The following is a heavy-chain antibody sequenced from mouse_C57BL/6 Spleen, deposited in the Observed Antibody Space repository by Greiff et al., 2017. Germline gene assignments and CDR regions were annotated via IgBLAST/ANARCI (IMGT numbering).Heavy chain of an antibody. Sequence: EVQLQESGGGLVQPGGSMKLSCVASGFTFSNYWMNWVRQSPEKGLEWVAQIRLKSDNYATHYAESVKGRFTISRDDSKSSVYLQMNNLRTEDTGIYYCTGRLGRRAMDYWGQGTSVTVSS. J-gene: IGHJ4*01. CDR2: IRLKSDNYAT. V-gene: IGHV6-3*01. CDR1: GFTFSNYW. D-gene: IGHD4-1*01. CDR3: TGRLGRRAMDY.